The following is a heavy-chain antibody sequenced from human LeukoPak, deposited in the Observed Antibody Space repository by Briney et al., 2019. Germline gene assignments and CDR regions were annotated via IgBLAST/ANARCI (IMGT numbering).Heavy chain of an antibody. CDR1: GGSFSGYY. CDR3: ARRRRIVGATPGAFDI. CDR2: INHSGST. D-gene: IGHD1-26*01. Sequence: PSETLSLTCAVYGGSFSGYYWSWIRRPPGKGLEGIGEINHSGSTNYNPSLKSRVTISVDTSKNQFSLKLSSVTAADTAVYYCARRRRIVGATPGAFDIWGQGTMVTVSS. J-gene: IGHJ3*02. V-gene: IGHV4-34*01.